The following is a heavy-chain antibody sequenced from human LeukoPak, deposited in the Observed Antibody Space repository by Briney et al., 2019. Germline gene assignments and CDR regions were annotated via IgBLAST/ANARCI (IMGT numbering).Heavy chain of an antibody. J-gene: IGHJ4*02. CDR1: GGSISSYY. CDR3: ARHGSRAVAGYFDY. D-gene: IGHD6-19*01. Sequence: SETLPPPPHVPGGSISSYYWSWIRQSPRKGLEWIGYIYYSGRTYYNPSLTSRVTISVDTSKNQFSLRLSSVTAADTAVYYCARHGSRAVAGYFDYWGQGTLVTVSS. CDR2: IYYSGRT. V-gene: IGHV4-59*08.